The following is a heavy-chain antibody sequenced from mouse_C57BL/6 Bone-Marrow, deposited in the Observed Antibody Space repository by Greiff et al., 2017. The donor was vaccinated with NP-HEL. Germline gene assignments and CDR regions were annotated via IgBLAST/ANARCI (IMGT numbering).Heavy chain of an antibody. J-gene: IGHJ2*01. V-gene: IGHV5-16*01. CDR2: INYDGSST. Sequence: DVKLVESEGGLVQPGSSMKLSCTASGFTFSDYYMAWVRQVPEKGLEWVANINYDGSSTYYLDSLKSRFIISRDNAKNILYLQMSSLKSEDTATYYCARDRTGTDYFDYWGQGTTLTVSS. CDR1: GFTFSDYY. CDR3: ARDRTGTDYFDY. D-gene: IGHD4-1*01.